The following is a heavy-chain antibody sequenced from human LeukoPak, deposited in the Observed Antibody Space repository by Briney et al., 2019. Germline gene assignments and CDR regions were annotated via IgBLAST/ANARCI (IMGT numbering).Heavy chain of an antibody. D-gene: IGHD5-24*01. CDR3: ARRRLGYYFDY. CDR1: GGSFSGYY. Sequence: SETLSLTCGVYGGSFSGYYLSWIRQPPGKGLEWIGEINPRGSTNYNPSLKSRVTLSADTSKNQFSLTLNSVTAADTAVYYCARRRLGYYFDYWGQGTLVTVSS. CDR2: INPRGST. J-gene: IGHJ4*02. V-gene: IGHV4-34*01.